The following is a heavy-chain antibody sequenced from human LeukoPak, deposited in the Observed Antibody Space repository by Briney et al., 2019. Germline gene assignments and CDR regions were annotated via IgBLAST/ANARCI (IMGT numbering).Heavy chain of an antibody. CDR3: ARRTVYCTNGECYSVNFDF. CDR2: IYYSGST. V-gene: IGHV4-59*12. CDR1: GGSISSYY. D-gene: IGHD2-8*01. Sequence: SETLSLTCTVSGGSISSYYWSWIRQPPGKGLEWIGYIYYSGSTNYNPSLKSRVTISVDTSKNQFSLKLTSVTAADTAVYYCARRTVYCTNGECYSVNFDFWGQGNLVTVSS. J-gene: IGHJ4*02.